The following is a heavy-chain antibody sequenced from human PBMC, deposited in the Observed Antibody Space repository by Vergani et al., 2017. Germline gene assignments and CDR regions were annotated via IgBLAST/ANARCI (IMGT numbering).Heavy chain of an antibody. CDR2: IYHSGST. J-gene: IGHJ4*02. Sequence: QVQLQESGPGLVKPSETLSLTCAVSGYYISSGYYWGWIRQPPGKGLEWIGRIYHSGSTYYNPSLTSRVTISVDTSKNQFSLKLSSVTAADTAVYYCARLGIPPRVIDYWGQGTLVTVSS. CDR3: ARLGIPPRVIDY. CDR1: GYYISSGYY. D-gene: IGHD6-13*01. V-gene: IGHV4-38-2*01.